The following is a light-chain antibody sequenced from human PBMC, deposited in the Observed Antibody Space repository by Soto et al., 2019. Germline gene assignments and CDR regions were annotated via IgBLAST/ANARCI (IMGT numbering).Light chain of an antibody. J-gene: IGLJ1*01. CDR1: SSDVGGYKV. CDR3: CSYAGSSTYV. Sequence: QSALTQPASVSASPGQSITISCTGTSSDVGGYKVVSWYQQHPGRAPKLMIYEGSKRPSGVSIRFSGSKSGNTASLTISGLQAEDEAHYYCCSYAGSSTYVFGSGTKVTVL. V-gene: IGLV2-23*01. CDR2: EGS.